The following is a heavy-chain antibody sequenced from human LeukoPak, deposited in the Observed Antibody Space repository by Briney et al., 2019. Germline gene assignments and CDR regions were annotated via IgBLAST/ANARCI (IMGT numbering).Heavy chain of an antibody. D-gene: IGHD3-9*01. V-gene: IGHV4-39*07. J-gene: IGHJ3*02. CDR3: ARAYYDILTGPLSDAFDI. CDR1: GGSISSSSYY. CDR2: IYYSGST. Sequence: PSETLSLTCTVSGGSISSSSYYWGWIRQPPGKGLEWIGSIYYSGSTYYNPSLKSRVTISVDTSKNQFSLKLSSVTAADTAVYYCARAYYDILTGPLSDAFDIWGQGTMVTVSS.